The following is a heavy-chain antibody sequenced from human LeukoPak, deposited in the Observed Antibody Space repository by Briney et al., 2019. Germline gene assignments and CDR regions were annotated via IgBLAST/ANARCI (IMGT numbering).Heavy chain of an antibody. V-gene: IGHV3-23*01. J-gene: IGHJ5*01. CDR2: ITSSGGT. CDR1: GFTFSSDP. CDR3: AKEDYRDHTTGFDS. Sequence: GGSLRLSCGASGFTFSSDPVSWGRQAPGTGLEWVSAITSSGGTYYIASVRGRFIVSRDNSRNTLYLQMNGLTAEDTAMYYCAKEDYRDHTTGFDSWGQGTLVTVSS. D-gene: IGHD4-17*01.